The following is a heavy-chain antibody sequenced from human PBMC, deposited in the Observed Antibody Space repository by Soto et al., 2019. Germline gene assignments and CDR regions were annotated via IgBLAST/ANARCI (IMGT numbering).Heavy chain of an antibody. Sequence: ASETLSLTCTVSGGSISSSSYYWGWIRQPPGKGLEWIGSIYYSGSTYYNPSPKSRVTISVDTSKNQFSLKLSSVTAADTAVYYCARHTTVVTRGYFDYWGQGTLVTVSS. V-gene: IGHV4-39*01. CDR1: GGSISSSSYY. CDR3: ARHTTVVTRGYFDY. J-gene: IGHJ4*02. CDR2: IYYSGST. D-gene: IGHD2-21*02.